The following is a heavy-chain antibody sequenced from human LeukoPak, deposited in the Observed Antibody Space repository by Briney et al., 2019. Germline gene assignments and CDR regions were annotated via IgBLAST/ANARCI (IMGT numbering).Heavy chain of an antibody. V-gene: IGHV3-30*02. Sequence: GGSLRLSCAASGFTFSSYAMSWVRQAPGKGLEWVAVIWYGGSNKYYADSVKGRFTISRDNSKNTLYLQMNSLRAEDTAVYYCAKIGYCSSTSCSDAFDIWGQGTMVTVSS. CDR1: GFTFSSYA. CDR3: AKIGYCSSTSCSDAFDI. J-gene: IGHJ3*02. D-gene: IGHD2-2*03. CDR2: IWYGGSNK.